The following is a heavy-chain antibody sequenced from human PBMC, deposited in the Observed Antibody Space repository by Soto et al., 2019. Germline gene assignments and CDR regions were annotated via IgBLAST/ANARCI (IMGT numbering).Heavy chain of an antibody. CDR1: GLTFSSYW. V-gene: IGHV3-7*01. CDR2: IKEDGSEK. CDR3: AKGGLGWDY. D-gene: IGHD3-10*01. J-gene: IGHJ4*02. Sequence: GGSLRLSCAAAGLTFSSYWMSWVRQAPGKGLEWVANIKEDGSEKYYVDSVKGRFTISRDNAKNSLYLQMNSLRAEDTAVYYCAKGGLGWDYWGQGTLVTVSS.